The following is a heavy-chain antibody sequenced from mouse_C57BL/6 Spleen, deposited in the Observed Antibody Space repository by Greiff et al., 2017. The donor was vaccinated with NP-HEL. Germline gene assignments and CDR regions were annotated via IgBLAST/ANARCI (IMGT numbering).Heavy chain of an antibody. CDR1: GYTFTSYW. Sequence: QVQLQQPGAELVMPGASVKLSCKASGYTFTSYWMHWVKQRPGQGLEWIGEIDPSDSYTNYNQKFKGKSTLTVDKSSSTAYMQLSSLTSEDSAVYYCAIYYGSPNWYFDVWGTGTTVTVSS. CDR2: IDPSDSYT. V-gene: IGHV1-69*01. J-gene: IGHJ1*03. D-gene: IGHD1-1*01. CDR3: AIYYGSPNWYFDV.